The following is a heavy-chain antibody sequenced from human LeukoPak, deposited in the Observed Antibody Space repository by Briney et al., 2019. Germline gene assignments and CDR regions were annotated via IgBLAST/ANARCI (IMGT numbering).Heavy chain of an antibody. CDR2: IHYRGST. CDR3: AREGAGYYDSSAPDY. J-gene: IGHJ4*02. Sequence: PSETLSLTCTFSGGSINSSRYYWGWIRQPPGKGLEYIGSIHYRGSTYYNPSLTSRFTISIDTSKNQVSMKLTSVTAADMAVYYCAREGAGYYDSSAPDYWGQGTLVTVSS. CDR1: GGSINSSRYY. D-gene: IGHD3-22*01. V-gene: IGHV4-39*07.